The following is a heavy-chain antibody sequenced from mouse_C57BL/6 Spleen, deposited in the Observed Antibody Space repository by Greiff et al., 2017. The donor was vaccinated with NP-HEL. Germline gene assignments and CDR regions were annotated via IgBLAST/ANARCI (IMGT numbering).Heavy chain of an antibody. D-gene: IGHD2-2*01. V-gene: IGHV3-6*01. CDR1: GYSITSGYY. Sequence: ESGPGLVKPSQSLSLTCSVTGYSITSGYYWNWIRQFPGNKLEWMGYISYDGSNNYNPSLKNRISITRDTSKNQFVLKLNSVTTEDTATYYCAREGYDYFDYWGQGTTLTVSS. CDR2: ISYDGSN. CDR3: AREGYDYFDY. J-gene: IGHJ2*01.